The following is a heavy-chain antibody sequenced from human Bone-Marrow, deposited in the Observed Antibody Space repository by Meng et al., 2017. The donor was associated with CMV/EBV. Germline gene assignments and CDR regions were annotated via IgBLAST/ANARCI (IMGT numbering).Heavy chain of an antibody. CDR3: TTFEKGGYSSSWYSPDFDY. Sequence: GESLKISCAASGFTFSNAWMSWVRQAPGKGLEWVGRIKSKTDGGTTDYAAPVKGRFTISRDDSKNTLYLQMNSLKTEDTAVYYCTTFEKGGYSSSWYSPDFDYWGQGTLVTVSS. D-gene: IGHD6-13*01. CDR1: GFTFSNAW. V-gene: IGHV3-15*01. J-gene: IGHJ4*02. CDR2: IKSKTDGGTT.